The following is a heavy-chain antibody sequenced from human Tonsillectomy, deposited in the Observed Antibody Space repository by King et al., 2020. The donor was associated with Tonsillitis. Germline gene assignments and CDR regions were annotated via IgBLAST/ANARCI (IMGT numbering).Heavy chain of an antibody. CDR1: GYTFSNYY. J-gene: IGHJ6*02. CDR3: AREELPVDSYHYYGLDV. CDR2: INPSGAGA. Sequence: QLVQSGAEVKKPGASVKVSCKASGYTFSNYYMHWVRQAPGQGLEWMGIINPSGAGASYAQKFQGRVTMTRDTSTTTVYMELSSLRSEDTAVYYCAREELPVDSYHYYGLDVWGQGTTVTVSS. V-gene: IGHV1-46*01. D-gene: IGHD2-2*01.